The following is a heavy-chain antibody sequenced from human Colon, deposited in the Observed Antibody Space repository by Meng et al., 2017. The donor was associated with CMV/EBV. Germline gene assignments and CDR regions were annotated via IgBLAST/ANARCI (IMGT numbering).Heavy chain of an antibody. Sequence: TFSSYWMSWVRQAPGKGLEWVANIKQDGSEKYYVDSVKGRFTISRDNAKNSLYLQMNSLRAEDTAVYYCARGVVPAAIVYYYYGMDVWGQGTTVTVSS. J-gene: IGHJ6*02. CDR3: ARGVVPAAIVYYYYGMDV. V-gene: IGHV3-7*01. D-gene: IGHD2-2*01. CDR1: TFSSYW. CDR2: IKQDGSEK.